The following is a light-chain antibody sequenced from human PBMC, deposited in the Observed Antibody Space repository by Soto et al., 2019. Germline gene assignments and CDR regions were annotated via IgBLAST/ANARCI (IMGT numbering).Light chain of an antibody. V-gene: IGKV1-5*03. J-gene: IGKJ4*01. CDR2: EAS. Sequence: DIQMTQSPSTLSASVGDRVTITCRASESISSWLAWYQQKPGKAPKLLIYEASSLESGVPSRFSGSGSGTEFTLTISSLQPDDFSTYSCQQYEAYPLTFGGGTKVEIK. CDR3: QQYEAYPLT. CDR1: ESISSW.